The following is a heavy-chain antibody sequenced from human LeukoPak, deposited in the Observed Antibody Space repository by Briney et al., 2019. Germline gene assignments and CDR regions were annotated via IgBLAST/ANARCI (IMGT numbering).Heavy chain of an antibody. V-gene: IGHV4-59*08. Sequence: PSETLSLTCTASGGSISSYYWSWIRQPPGKGLEWIGSIYYSGRTNYNPSLKSRVTISVDTSKNQFSLQLSSVTAADTAVYYCARHVGYSYGYPDYWGQGTLVTVSS. CDR1: GGSISSYY. J-gene: IGHJ4*02. D-gene: IGHD5-18*01. CDR3: ARHVGYSYGYPDY. CDR2: IYYSGRT.